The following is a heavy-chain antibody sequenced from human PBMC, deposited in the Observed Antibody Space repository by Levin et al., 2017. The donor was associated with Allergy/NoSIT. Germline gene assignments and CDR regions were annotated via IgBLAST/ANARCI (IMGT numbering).Heavy chain of an antibody. CDR1: GFTFSSYA. CDR2: ISGSGGST. J-gene: IGHJ4*02. V-gene: IGHV3-23*01. CDR3: AKRAAYDFWSGYPALDY. D-gene: IGHD3-3*01. Sequence: TGGSLRLSCAASGFTFSSYAMSWVRQAPGKGLEWVSAISGSGGSTYYADSVKGRFTISRDNSKNTLYLQMNSLRAEDTAVYYCAKRAAYDFWSGYPALDYWGQGTLVTVSS.